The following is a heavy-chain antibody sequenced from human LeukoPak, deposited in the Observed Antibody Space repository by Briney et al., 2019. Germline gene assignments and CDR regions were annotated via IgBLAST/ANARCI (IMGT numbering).Heavy chain of an antibody. V-gene: IGHV1-2*02. CDR3: ARSGSSGARAHFQH. CDR2: INPNSGGT. D-gene: IGHD6-19*01. CDR1: VYTFTGYY. Sequence: GASVNVSRKASVYTFTGYYMHWVRQAPGQGLGWMGWINPNSGGTNYAQKFQGRVTMTRDTSISTAYMELSRLRSDDTAVYYCARSGSSGARAHFQHWGQGTLVTVSS. J-gene: IGHJ1*01.